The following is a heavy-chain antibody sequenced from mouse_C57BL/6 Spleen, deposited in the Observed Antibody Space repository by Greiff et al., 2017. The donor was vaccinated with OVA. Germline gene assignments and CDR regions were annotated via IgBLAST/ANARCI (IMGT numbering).Heavy chain of an antibody. Sequence: QVQLQQPGAELVRPGSSVKLSCTASGYTFTSYWMDWVKQRPGQGLEWIGNIYPSDSETHYNQKFKDKATLTVDKSSSTAYMQLSSLTSEDSAVYYCARGPEFAYWGQGTLVTVSA. CDR1: GYTFTSYW. V-gene: IGHV1-61*01. CDR3: ARGPEFAY. J-gene: IGHJ3*01. CDR2: IYPSDSET.